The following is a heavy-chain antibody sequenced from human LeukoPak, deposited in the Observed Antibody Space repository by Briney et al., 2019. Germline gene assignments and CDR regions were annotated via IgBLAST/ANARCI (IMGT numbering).Heavy chain of an antibody. Sequence: GGSLRLSCAASGFTFSSYEMNWVRQAPGKGLEWVSYISSSGSTIYYADSVKGRFTISRDNAKNSLYLQMNSLRAEDTAVYYCAREESSGWEIDYWGQGTLVTVSS. CDR2: ISSSGSTI. J-gene: IGHJ4*02. D-gene: IGHD6-19*01. CDR3: AREESSGWEIDY. V-gene: IGHV3-48*03. CDR1: GFTFSSYE.